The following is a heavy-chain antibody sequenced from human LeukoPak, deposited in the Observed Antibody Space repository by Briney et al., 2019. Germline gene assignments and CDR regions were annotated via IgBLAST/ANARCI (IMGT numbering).Heavy chain of an antibody. V-gene: IGHV1-69*05. J-gene: IGHJ5*02. CDR1: GGTFSSYA. CDR2: IIPTFGTA. D-gene: IGHD3-22*01. CDR3: ARDLPYYDSSGYDHRRWFDP. Sequence: ASVKVSCKASGGTFSSYATSWVRQAPGQGLEWMGRIIPTFGTANYAQKFQGRVTITTDESTSTAYMELSSLRSEDTAVYYCARDLPYYDSSGYDHRRWFDPWGQGTLVTVSS.